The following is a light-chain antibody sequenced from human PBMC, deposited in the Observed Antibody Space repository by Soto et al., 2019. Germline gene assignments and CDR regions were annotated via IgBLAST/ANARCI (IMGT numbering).Light chain of an antibody. V-gene: IGLV2-8*01. Sequence: QSARTQPPSASGSPGQSVTNSCTGTSSDVGAYKYVSWYQQYPGKAPKLMIYEVSKRPSGVPDRFSGSKSGNTASLTVSGLQAEDEADYYCTSYVGSNIWVFGGATQLTVL. CDR1: SSDVGAYKY. CDR2: EVS. J-gene: IGLJ3*02. CDR3: TSYVGSNIWV.